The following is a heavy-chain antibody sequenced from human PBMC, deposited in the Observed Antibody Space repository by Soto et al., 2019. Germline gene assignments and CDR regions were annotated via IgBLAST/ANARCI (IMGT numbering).Heavy chain of an antibody. CDR1: GFTFSRYV. D-gene: IGHD6-13*01. V-gene: IGHV3-30*18. J-gene: IGHJ3*02. CDR2: MSYDGNNQ. CDR3: AKVRDEQLVRLAFDI. Sequence: QAQLVESGGGVVQPGRSLRLSCAASGFTFSRYVIHWVRQAPGKGLEWVAVMSYDGNNQYYADSVTGRFTVSRDNLKNTVYLQMNSLRAEDTAVYYCAKVRDEQLVRLAFDIWGQGTMVIVSS.